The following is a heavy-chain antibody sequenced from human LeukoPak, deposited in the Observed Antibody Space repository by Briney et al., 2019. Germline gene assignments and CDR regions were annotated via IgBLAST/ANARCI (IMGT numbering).Heavy chain of an antibody. CDR2: ITGSGVTT. V-gene: IGHV3-23*01. D-gene: IGHD1-26*01. CDR3: ARDVGKGGDY. Sequence: GGSLRLSCAASGFTFTNYAMSWVRQAPGKGLEWVSAITGSGVTTYYADSVKGRFTISRDNSKNTLYLQMNSLRAEDTAVYYCARDVGKGGDYWGQGTLVTVSS. J-gene: IGHJ4*02. CDR1: GFTFTNYA.